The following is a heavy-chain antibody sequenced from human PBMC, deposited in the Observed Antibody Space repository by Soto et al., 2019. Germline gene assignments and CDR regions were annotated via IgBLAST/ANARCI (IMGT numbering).Heavy chain of an antibody. J-gene: IGHJ4*02. CDR1: GFTFSSYS. CDR2: ISSSSSYI. V-gene: IGHV3-21*01. CDR3: ARDPVNIVVVPATLDY. Sequence: PGGSLRLSCAASGFTFSSYSMNWVRQAPGKGLEWVSSISSSSSYIYYADSVKGRFTISRDNAKNSLYLQMNSLRAEDTAVYYCARDPVNIVVVPATLDYWGQGTLVTVSS. D-gene: IGHD2-2*01.